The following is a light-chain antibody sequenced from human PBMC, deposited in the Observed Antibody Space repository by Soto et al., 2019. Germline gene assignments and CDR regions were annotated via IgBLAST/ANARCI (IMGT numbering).Light chain of an antibody. J-gene: IGLJ2*01. Sequence: QSALTQPPSVSGAPGQRVTISCTGNSSNIGAGYDVHWYQQLPGTAPKLLIYGNSNRPSGVPDRFSGSKSGTSASLAITGLQAEDEADYYCQSYDSSLSGSRVFGGGTKVTVL. CDR2: GNS. V-gene: IGLV1-40*01. CDR3: QSYDSSLSGSRV. CDR1: SSNIGAGYD.